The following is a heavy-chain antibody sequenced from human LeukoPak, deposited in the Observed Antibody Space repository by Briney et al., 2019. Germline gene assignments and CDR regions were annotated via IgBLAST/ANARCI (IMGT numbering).Heavy chain of an antibody. V-gene: IGHV3-23*01. J-gene: IGHJ4*02. CDR1: GITFRKYV. CDR2: ITAGGDAT. Sequence: GGSLRLSCAVSGITFRKYVMNWVRQPPGKGLEWVSTITAGGDATNYADSVKGRFTISRDSSKNTLYLQMNSLRAEDTAVYYCARRHSSGSNWGQGTLVTVSS. CDR3: ARRHSSGSN. D-gene: IGHD6-25*01.